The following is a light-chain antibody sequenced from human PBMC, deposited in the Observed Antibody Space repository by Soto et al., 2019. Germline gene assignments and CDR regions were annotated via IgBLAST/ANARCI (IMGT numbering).Light chain of an antibody. CDR1: SSDVGGYNY. Sequence: QSALTQPPSASGSPGQSVTISCTGTSSDVGGYNYVSWYQHHPGKAPKLMIYEVSKRPSGIPDRFSGSKSGNTASLTVSGLHAEDEADYYCSSYAGSLYVFGTGTKLTVL. CDR2: EVS. CDR3: SSYAGSLYV. V-gene: IGLV2-8*01. J-gene: IGLJ1*01.